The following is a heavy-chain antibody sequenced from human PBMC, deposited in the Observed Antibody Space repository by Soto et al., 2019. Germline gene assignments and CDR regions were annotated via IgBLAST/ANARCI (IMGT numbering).Heavy chain of an antibody. D-gene: IGHD4-17*01. Sequence: QVQLVQSGAEVKKPGASVKVSCKASGYTFTNYYIHWVRQAPVQGLEWMGIINPSGGSTSYAQKFQGRVTMTRDTSTSTLYMEVSSLRSEDTAVYYCARGIGADYGDYGYSDYWGQGSLVTVSS. V-gene: IGHV1-46*01. J-gene: IGHJ4*02. CDR3: ARGIGADYGDYGYSDY. CDR1: GYTFTNYY. CDR2: INPSGGST.